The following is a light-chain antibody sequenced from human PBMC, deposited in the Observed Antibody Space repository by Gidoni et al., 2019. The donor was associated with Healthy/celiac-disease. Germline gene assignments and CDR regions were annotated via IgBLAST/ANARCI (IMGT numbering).Light chain of an antibody. CDR1: QSISSY. V-gene: IGKV1-39*01. J-gene: IGKJ3*01. CDR2: AAS. Sequence: DIQMTQSPSSLSASVGDRVTITCRASQSISSYLHWYQQKPGKAPKLLIYAASSLQSGVPSRFSGSGSGTDFTLTISSLQPEDFATYYCQQSYSTPLTFXPXTKVDIK. CDR3: QQSYSTPLT.